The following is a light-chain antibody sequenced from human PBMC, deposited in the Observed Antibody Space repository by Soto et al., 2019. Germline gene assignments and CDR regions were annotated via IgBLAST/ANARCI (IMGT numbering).Light chain of an antibody. CDR3: SSYTNKNTLL. J-gene: IGLJ2*01. CDR1: SSDVGSYNY. Sequence: QSVLTQPASVSGSPGQSITISCTGTSSDVGSYNYVSWYQQYPGKAPKLMIYEVTNRPSGVSSRFSGSRSGNTASLTISGLQTEDEADYYCSSYTNKNTLLFGGGTKLTVL. CDR2: EVT. V-gene: IGLV2-14*01.